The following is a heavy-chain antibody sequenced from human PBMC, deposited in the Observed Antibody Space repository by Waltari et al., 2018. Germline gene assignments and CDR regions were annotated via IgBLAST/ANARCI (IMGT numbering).Heavy chain of an antibody. J-gene: IGHJ6*03. CDR3: ARVPYCSSTSCYYYYMDV. Sequence: QVQLQESGPGLVKPSETLSLTCTVSGGSISSYYWSWIRQPPGKGLAWIGYIYYSGSTNYNPSLKSRVTISVDTSKNQFSLKLSSVTAADTAVYYCARVPYCSSTSCYYYYMDVWGKGTTVTVSS. CDR1: GGSISSYY. V-gene: IGHV4-59*01. CDR2: IYYSGST. D-gene: IGHD2-2*01.